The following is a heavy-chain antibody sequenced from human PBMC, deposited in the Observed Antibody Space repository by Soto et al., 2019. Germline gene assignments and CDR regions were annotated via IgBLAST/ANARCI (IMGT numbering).Heavy chain of an antibody. V-gene: IGHV5-51*01. CDR2: IYPGDSDT. CDR1: GYSFTSYW. J-gene: IGHJ6*02. Sequence: PGESLKISCKGSGYSFTSYWIGWVRQMPGKGLEWMGIIYPGDSDTRYSPSFQGQVTTSADKSISTAYLQWSSLKASDTAMYYCARKAHPNPSYCSGGSCYPEGYYYGMDVWGQGTTVTVSS. CDR3: ARKAHPNPSYCSGGSCYPEGYYYGMDV. D-gene: IGHD2-15*01.